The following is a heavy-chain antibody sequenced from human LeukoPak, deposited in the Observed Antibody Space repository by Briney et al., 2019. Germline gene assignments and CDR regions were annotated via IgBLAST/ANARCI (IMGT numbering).Heavy chain of an antibody. CDR1: GFTFSSYS. Sequence: PGGSLRLSCAASGFTFSSYSMNWVRQAPGKGLEWVSYISSSSSTIYYADSVKGRFTISRDNAKSSLYLQMKSLRAEDTAVYYCVRDVAYDFRNPYRYFQHWGQGTLVTVSS. J-gene: IGHJ1*01. D-gene: IGHD3-3*01. V-gene: IGHV3-48*04. CDR3: VRDVAYDFRNPYRYFQH. CDR2: ISSSSSTI.